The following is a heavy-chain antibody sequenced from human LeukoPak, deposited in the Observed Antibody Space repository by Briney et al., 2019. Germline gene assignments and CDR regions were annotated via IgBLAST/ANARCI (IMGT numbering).Heavy chain of an antibody. D-gene: IGHD1-26*01. V-gene: IGHV4-59*01. CDR3: ARGRGGSYFGFDP. CDR1: GGSISSYY. CDR2: IYYSGST. J-gene: IGHJ5*01. Sequence: PSETLSLTCTVSGGSISSYYWSWIRQPPGKGLEWIGYIYYSGSTNYTPSLKSRVTISVDTSKNQFSLKLSSVTAADTAVYYCARGRGGSYFGFDPWGQGTLVTVSS.